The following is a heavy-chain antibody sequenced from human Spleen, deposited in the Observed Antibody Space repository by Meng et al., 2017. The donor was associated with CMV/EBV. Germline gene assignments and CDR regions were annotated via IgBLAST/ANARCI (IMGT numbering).Heavy chain of an antibody. CDR1: GGSFSGYY. CDR2: INHSGST. D-gene: IGHD2-15*01. V-gene: IGHV4-34*01. Sequence: QGTLQRWGAGLLKPSGTPPLPCAVYGGSFSGYYWSWIRQPPGKGLEWIGEINHSGSTNYNPSLKSRVTISVDTSKNQFSLKLSSVTAADTAVYYCARLDCSGGSCYPIGYFQHWGQGTLVTASS. J-gene: IGHJ1*01. CDR3: ARLDCSGGSCYPIGYFQH.